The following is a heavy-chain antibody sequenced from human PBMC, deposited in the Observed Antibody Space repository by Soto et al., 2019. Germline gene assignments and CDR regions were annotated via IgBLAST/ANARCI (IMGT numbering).Heavy chain of an antibody. CDR2: IFHTGSV. Sequence: SETLSLTCGVSGGSINSPTWWIWARQFPGEGLEWIGEIFHTGSVNYNPSLKSRVTLSLDKSKNQFSLKLTSVTAADTAVYFCAREQICNVVKCSNWFDPWGQGTLVTVSS. CDR3: AREQICNVVKCSNWFDP. V-gene: IGHV4-4*02. D-gene: IGHD2-8*01. J-gene: IGHJ5*02. CDR1: GGSINSPTW.